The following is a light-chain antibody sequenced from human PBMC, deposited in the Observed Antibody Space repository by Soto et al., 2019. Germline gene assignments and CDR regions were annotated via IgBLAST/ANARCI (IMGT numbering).Light chain of an antibody. CDR2: EVH. Sequence: QSALTQPPSASGSPGQSVAISCTGTSSDVGGYNYVSWYQQHPGKAPKLMIYEVHTRPSGVPDRFSGSKSGNTASLTVSGLQAEDEADYYCSSYAGSSNVFGTGTKLTVL. CDR3: SSYAGSSNV. CDR1: SSDVGGYNY. J-gene: IGLJ1*01. V-gene: IGLV2-8*01.